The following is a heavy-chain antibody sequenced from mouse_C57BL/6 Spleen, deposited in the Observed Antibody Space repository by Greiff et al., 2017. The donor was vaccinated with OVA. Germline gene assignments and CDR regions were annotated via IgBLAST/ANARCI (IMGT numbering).Heavy chain of an antibody. CDR1: GFYIKNTY. CDR2: IDPANGNS. Sequence: VQLQQSVAELVRPGASVKLSCTASGFYIKNTYMHWVKQRPEQGLEWIGRIDPANGNSKYAPKFQGKATITADTSSNSAYLQLSSLTSKDTAIYYCAFATGDYFDYWGQGTTLTVSS. D-gene: IGHD1-1*01. J-gene: IGHJ2*01. V-gene: IGHV14-3*01. CDR3: AFATGDYFDY.